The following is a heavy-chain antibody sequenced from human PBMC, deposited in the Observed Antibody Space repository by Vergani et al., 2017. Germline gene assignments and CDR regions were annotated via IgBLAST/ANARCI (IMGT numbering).Heavy chain of an antibody. CDR1: GSSFTSYW. CDR2: IDPSDSYT. Sequence: EVQLVQSGAEVKTPGESLRISCKCSGSSFTSYWISWVRQMPGKGLEWMGRIDPSDSYTNYSPSFQGHVTISADKSISTAYLQWSSLKASDTAMYYCARGGEHSYDVGYYYYYGMDVWGQGTTVTVSS. J-gene: IGHJ6*02. D-gene: IGHD3-16*01. V-gene: IGHV5-10-1*03. CDR3: ARGGEHSYDVGYYYYYGMDV.